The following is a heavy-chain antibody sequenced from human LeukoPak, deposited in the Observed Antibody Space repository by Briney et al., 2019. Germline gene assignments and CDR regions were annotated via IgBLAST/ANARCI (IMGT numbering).Heavy chain of an antibody. CDR1: GFTFSSYG. CDR3: AKDPRFYDFWSGYYLDAFDI. Sequence: PGGSLRLSCAASGFTFSSYGMHWVRQAPGKGLEWVAFIRYDGSNKYYADSVKGRFTISRDNSKNTLYLQMNSLRAEDTAVYYCAKDPRFYDFWSGYYLDAFDIWGQGTMVTVSS. D-gene: IGHD3-3*01. J-gene: IGHJ3*02. CDR2: IRYDGSNK. V-gene: IGHV3-30*02.